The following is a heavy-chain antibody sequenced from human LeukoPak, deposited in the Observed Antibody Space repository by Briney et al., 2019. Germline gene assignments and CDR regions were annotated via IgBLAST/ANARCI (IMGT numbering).Heavy chain of an antibody. CDR1: GFTFSSYE. CDR2: IWSSGSPT. D-gene: IGHD5-12*01. J-gene: IGHJ3*01. Sequence: GGSLRLSCTASGFTFSSYEMNCVRQAPGKGLEWVSYIWSSGSPTHYADSVKGRFTISRDNAKNSLYLQMSSLRADDTAVYYCARELTDVAGDGLDVWGQGTMVTVSS. CDR3: ARELTDVAGDGLDV. V-gene: IGHV3-48*03.